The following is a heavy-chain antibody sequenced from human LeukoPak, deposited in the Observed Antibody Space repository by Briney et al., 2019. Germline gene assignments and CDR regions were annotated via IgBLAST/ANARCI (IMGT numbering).Heavy chain of an antibody. D-gene: IGHD3-22*01. CDR1: GFSLSSYG. Sequence: TGGSLRLSCAASGFSLSSYGMTWVRQAPGKGLEWVSTLSDSGGGTYYADSVKGRFTISRDNSRNTLHLQMHSLRVEDTAVYYCAKTPLNYYDSSGETGFDYWGQGTLVTVSS. V-gene: IGHV3-23*01. CDR3: AKTPLNYYDSSGETGFDY. J-gene: IGHJ4*02. CDR2: LSDSGGGT.